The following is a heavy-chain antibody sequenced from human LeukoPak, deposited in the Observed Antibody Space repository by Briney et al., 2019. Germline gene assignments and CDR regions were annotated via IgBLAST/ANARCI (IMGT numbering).Heavy chain of an antibody. D-gene: IGHD2-2*01. CDR2: ISGSGGST. V-gene: IGHV3-23*01. J-gene: IGHJ4*02. CDR3: VPGYCSSTSCYYGY. CDR1: GFTFSSYA. Sequence: GGSLRLSCVASGFTFSSYAMSWVRQAPGEGLEWVSAISGSGGSTYYADSVKGRFTISRDNSKNTLYLQMNSLRAEDTAVYYCVPGYCSSTSCYYGYWGQGTLVTVSS.